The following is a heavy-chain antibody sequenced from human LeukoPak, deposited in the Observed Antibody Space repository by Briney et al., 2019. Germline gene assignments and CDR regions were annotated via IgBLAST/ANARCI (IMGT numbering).Heavy chain of an antibody. J-gene: IGHJ4*02. CDR3: AKDWGSSPLDY. V-gene: IGHV3-30*18. Sequence: GRSLRLSCAASGFTFSSYGMHWVRQAPGKGLEWVAVISYDGSNKYYADSVKGRFTISRDNSKNTLYLQTNSLRAEDTAVYYCAKDWGSSPLDYWGQGTLVTVSS. D-gene: IGHD3-16*01. CDR2: ISYDGSNK. CDR1: GFTFSSYG.